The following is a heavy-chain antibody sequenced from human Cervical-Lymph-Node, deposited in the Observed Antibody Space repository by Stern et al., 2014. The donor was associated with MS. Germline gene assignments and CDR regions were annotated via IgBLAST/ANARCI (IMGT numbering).Heavy chain of an antibody. CDR3: VAEPPT. Sequence: QMPLVQSGTELKKPAASVKVSCKASGYTFTRHNINWVRQATGQGLGWMGWMNPNSGNTGYAQKFQGRITMTRNTSISTAYMELSSLRSEDTAVYYCVAEPPTWGQGTLVTVSS. CDR2: MNPNSGNT. J-gene: IGHJ5*02. CDR1: GYTFTRHN. V-gene: IGHV1-8*01.